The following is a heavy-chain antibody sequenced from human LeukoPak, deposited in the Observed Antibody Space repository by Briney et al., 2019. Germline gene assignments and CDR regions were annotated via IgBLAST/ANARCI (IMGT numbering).Heavy chain of an antibody. V-gene: IGHV1-2*02. CDR1: GYIFTSYY. D-gene: IGHD7-27*01. CDR3: ARDLKPNWGYYFDY. J-gene: IGHJ4*02. Sequence: ASVKVSCKASGYIFTSYYMHWVRQAPGQGLEWMGWINPNSGGTNYAQKFQGRVTMTRDTSISTAYMELSSLRSDDTAVYYCARDLKPNWGYYFDYWGQGTLVTVSS. CDR2: INPNSGGT.